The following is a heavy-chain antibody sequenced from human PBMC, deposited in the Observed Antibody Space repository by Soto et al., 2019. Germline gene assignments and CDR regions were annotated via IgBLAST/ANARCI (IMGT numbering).Heavy chain of an antibody. V-gene: IGHV1-18*01. Sequence: QVQLVQSGAEVKKPGASVKVSCKASGYTFTSYGISWVRQAPGQGLEWMGWISAYNGNTNYAQKLQGRVTMTTDTTTRTAYMEVRSLRSDDTAVYYCARGDRLPYGGRVGVFDYWGQGTLVTVSS. CDR2: ISAYNGNT. D-gene: IGHD1-26*01. CDR3: ARGDRLPYGGRVGVFDY. CDR1: GYTFTSYG. J-gene: IGHJ4*02.